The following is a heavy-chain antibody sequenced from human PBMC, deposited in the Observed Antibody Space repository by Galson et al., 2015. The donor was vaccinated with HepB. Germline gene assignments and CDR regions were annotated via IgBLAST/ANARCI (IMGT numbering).Heavy chain of an antibody. CDR2: VDPEDGET. CDR3: ATTSIAAHYNSGLDY. D-gene: IGHD6-6*01. Sequence: VKVSRKVSGYTFTDYYMHWVRQAPGKGLEWMGLVDPEDGETIYAEKFQGRVTITADTSTDTAYMELSSLRSEDTAVYYCATTSIAAHYNSGLDYWGQGTLVTVSS. J-gene: IGHJ4*02. CDR1: GYTFTDYY. V-gene: IGHV1-69-2*01.